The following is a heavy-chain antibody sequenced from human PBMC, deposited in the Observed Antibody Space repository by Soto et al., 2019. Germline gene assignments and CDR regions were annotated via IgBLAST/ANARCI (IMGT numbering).Heavy chain of an antibody. CDR3: ARETGYDSSGYYYYYGMDV. Sequence: ETLSLTCTVSGGSISSYYWSWIRQPPGKGLEWIGYIYYSGSTNYNPSLKSRVTISVDTSKNQFSLKLSSVTAADTAVYYCARETGYDSSGYYYYYGMDVWGQGTTVTVSS. V-gene: IGHV4-59*01. D-gene: IGHD3-22*01. CDR2: IYYSGST. J-gene: IGHJ6*02. CDR1: GGSISSYY.